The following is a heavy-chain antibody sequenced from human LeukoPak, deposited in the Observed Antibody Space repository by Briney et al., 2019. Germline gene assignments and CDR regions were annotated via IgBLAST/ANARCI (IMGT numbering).Heavy chain of an antibody. CDR1: GYSISSGYY. CDR3: ARAVRGVMDY. V-gene: IGHV4-38-2*02. D-gene: IGHD3-10*01. Sequence: SETLSLTCTVSGYSISSGYYWGWIRQPPGKGLEWIGYIYHSGSTYYNPSLKSRVTISVDRSKNQFSLKLSSVTAADTAVYYCARAVRGVMDYWGQGTLVTVSS. J-gene: IGHJ4*02. CDR2: IYHSGST.